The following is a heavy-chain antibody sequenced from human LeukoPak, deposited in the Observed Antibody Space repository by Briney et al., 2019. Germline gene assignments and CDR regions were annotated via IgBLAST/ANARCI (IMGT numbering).Heavy chain of an antibody. J-gene: IGHJ4*02. V-gene: IGHV1-69*04. Sequence: SVKVSCKASGGTFSSYAISWVRQAHGQGLEWMGRIIPIFGIANYAQKFQGRVTITADKSTSTAYMELSSLRSEDTAVYYCARDVDSGSYYGYYFDYWGQGTLVTVSS. CDR3: ARDVDSGSYYGYYFDY. D-gene: IGHD1-26*01. CDR2: IIPIFGIA. CDR1: GGTFSSYA.